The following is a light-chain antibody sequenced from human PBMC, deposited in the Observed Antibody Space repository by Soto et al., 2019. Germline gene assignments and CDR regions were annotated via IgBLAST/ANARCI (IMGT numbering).Light chain of an antibody. V-gene: IGKV3-20*01. CDR3: QQYGRSPRP. CDR2: GAS. Sequence: EIVLTQSPGTLSLSPGERATLSCRASQSVSSSYLAWYQQKPGQAPRLLIYGASSRATGIPDRFSGSGSGTDFTLTISRREPEDFAVYYCQQYGRSPRPFGQGTKVEI. CDR1: QSVSSSY. J-gene: IGKJ1*01.